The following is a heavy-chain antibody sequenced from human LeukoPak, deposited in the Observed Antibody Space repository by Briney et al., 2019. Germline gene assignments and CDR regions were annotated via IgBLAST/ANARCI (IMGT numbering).Heavy chain of an antibody. J-gene: IGHJ3*02. CDR1: GYTFTSYD. CDR2: MNPNSGNT. CDR3: ARGLARFAQEDAFDI. V-gene: IGHV1-8*01. D-gene: IGHD3-3*01. Sequence: ASVKVSCKASGYTFTSYDINWVRQATGQGLEWMGWMNPNSGNTGLAQKFLGRVVMTRNTSIGTAYMELSSLTSEDTAVYYCARGLARFAQEDAFDIWGQGTMVTVSS.